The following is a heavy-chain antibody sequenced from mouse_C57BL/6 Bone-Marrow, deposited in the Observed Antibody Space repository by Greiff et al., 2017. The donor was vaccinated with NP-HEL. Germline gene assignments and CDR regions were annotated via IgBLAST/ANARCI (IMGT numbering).Heavy chain of an antibody. J-gene: IGHJ4*01. V-gene: IGHV1-81*01. CDR3: AVYPYYYAMYY. CDR1: GYTFTSSG. D-gene: IGHD2-1*01. CDR2: IYPRSGNT. Sequence: QVQLQQSGAELARPGASVKLSCKASGYTFTSSGISWVKQRTGQGLEWIGEIYPRSGNTYYNEKFKGKATLTADKSSSTAYMELRSLTSEDSAVYFCAVYPYYYAMYYWGQGTSVTVSS.